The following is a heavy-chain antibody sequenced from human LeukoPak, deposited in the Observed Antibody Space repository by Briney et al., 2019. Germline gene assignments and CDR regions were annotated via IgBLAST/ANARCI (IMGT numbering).Heavy chain of an antibody. D-gene: IGHD6-13*01. CDR3: AGILPGWQQLPAFDI. J-gene: IGHJ3*02. Sequence: ASVKVSCKASGYTFTSYAMNWVRQAPGQGLEWMGWINTNTGNPTYAQGFTGRFVFSLDTSVSTAYLQISSLKAEDTAVYYCAGILPGWQQLPAFDIWGQGTMVTVSS. CDR1: GYTFTSYA. V-gene: IGHV7-4-1*02. CDR2: INTNTGNP.